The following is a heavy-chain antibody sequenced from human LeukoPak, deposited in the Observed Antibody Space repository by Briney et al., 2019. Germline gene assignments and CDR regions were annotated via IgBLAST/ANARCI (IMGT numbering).Heavy chain of an antibody. Sequence: GGALRLSCSASGFTFNTYAMSWVRQAPGKGLEWVSGISGSGGSTYYADSVKGRFTISRDSSKDTLYLRVKSLRAEDTAVYYCAKGYCTSTSCYRLENWGQGALVTVSS. J-gene: IGHJ4*02. CDR3: AKGYCTSTSCYRLEN. CDR1: GFTFNTYA. D-gene: IGHD2-2*01. V-gene: IGHV3-23*01. CDR2: ISGSGGST.